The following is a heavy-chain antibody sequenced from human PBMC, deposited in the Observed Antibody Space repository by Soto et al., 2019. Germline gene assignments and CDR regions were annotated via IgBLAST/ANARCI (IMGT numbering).Heavy chain of an antibody. CDR3: TRAPHYYDSSGLYYYGMDV. V-gene: IGHV3-30*03. CDR2: ISYDGSNK. J-gene: IGHJ6*02. Sequence: PGGSLTLSCAASGFTFSSYGMHWVRQAPGKGLEWVAVISYDGSNKYYADSVKGRFTISRDNSKNTLYLQMNSLRAEDTAVYYCTRAPHYYDSSGLYYYGMDVCGQGTTVTVSS. CDR1: GFTFSSYG. D-gene: IGHD3-22*01.